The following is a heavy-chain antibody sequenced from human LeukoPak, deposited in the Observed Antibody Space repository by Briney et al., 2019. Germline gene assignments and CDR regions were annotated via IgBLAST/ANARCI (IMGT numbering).Heavy chain of an antibody. CDR1: GFTLSNYD. Sequence: GGSLRLSCAASGFTLSNYDMNWVRHAPGTGLEWVSSISTSSRYIYYKDSVRGRFTISRDDAKNSLYLEMNSLRAEDTAVYYCARADCSSSTCYLRRSWFDPWGQGTLVTASS. J-gene: IGHJ5*02. CDR3: ARADCSSSTCYLRRSWFDP. D-gene: IGHD2-2*01. CDR2: ISTSSRYI. V-gene: IGHV3-21*01.